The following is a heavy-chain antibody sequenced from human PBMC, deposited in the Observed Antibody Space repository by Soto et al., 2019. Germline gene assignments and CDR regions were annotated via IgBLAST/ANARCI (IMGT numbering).Heavy chain of an antibody. CDR2: INAGNGNT. CDR1: GYTFTSYA. D-gene: IGHD3-9*01. CDR3: AHSRGDYDILTGPNWFXP. V-gene: IGHV1-3*01. Sequence: WASVKVSCKASGYTFTSYAMHWVRQAPGQRLEWMGWINAGNGNTKYSQKFQGRVTITRDTSASTAYMELSSLRSEDTAVYYCAHSRGDYDILTGPNWFXPWDQGTLVTVSS. J-gene: IGHJ5*02.